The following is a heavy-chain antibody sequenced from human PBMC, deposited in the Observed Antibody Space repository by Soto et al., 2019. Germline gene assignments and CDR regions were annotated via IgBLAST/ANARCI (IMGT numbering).Heavy chain of an antibody. D-gene: IGHD3-22*01. CDR1: GYSFAGYW. CDR3: ARQIYDSDTGPNFQYYFDS. J-gene: IGHJ4*02. V-gene: IGHV5-10-1*01. CDR2: IDPSDSQT. Sequence: GESLKISCKGSGYSFAGYWITWVRQKPGKGLEWMGRIDPSDSQTYYSPSFRGHVTISATKSITTVFLQWSSLRASDTAMYYCARQIYDSDTGPNFQYYFDSSGQGTPVTVSS.